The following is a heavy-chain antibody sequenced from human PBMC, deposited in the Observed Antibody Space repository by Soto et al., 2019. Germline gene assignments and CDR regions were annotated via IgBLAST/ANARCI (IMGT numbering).Heavy chain of an antibody. J-gene: IGHJ6*03. Sequence: GGSLRLSCAASGFTFSSYSMNWVRQAPGKGLEWVSYISSSSSTIYYADSVKGRFTISRDNAKNSLYLQMNSLRAEDTAVYFCARDIVATNAPDYHYYMDVWGKGTTVTVSS. CDR2: ISSSSSTI. V-gene: IGHV3-48*01. D-gene: IGHD5-12*01. CDR1: GFTFSSYS. CDR3: ARDIVATNAPDYHYYMDV.